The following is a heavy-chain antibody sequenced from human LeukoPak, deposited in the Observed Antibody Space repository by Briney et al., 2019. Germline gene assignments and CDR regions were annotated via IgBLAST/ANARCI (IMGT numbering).Heavy chain of an antibody. V-gene: IGHV4-34*01. CDR2: INHSGST. D-gene: IGHD3-9*01. J-gene: IGHJ6*03. Sequence: SETLSLTCVVYGESFSGYYWGWIRQPPGKGLEWVGEINHSGSTHYNASLKSRVIISVDTSKRQFFLKLRSVTAADTAVYYCARGPGYEILTGSFNYYYMDVWGKGTTVTVSS. CDR1: GESFSGYY. CDR3: ARGPGYEILTGSFNYYYMDV.